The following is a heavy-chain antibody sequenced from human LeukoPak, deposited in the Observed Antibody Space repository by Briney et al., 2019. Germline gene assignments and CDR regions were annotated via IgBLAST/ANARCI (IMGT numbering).Heavy chain of an antibody. Sequence: GGSLRLSCAASGFTFSSYSMNWVRQAPGKGLEWVSSISSSSSYIYYADSVEGRFTISRDNAKNSLYLQMNSLRAEDAAVYYCARGSGGSCYHSDDSWGQGTLVTVSS. J-gene: IGHJ5*01. D-gene: IGHD2-15*01. CDR3: ARGSGGSCYHSDDS. V-gene: IGHV3-21*01. CDR2: ISSSSSYI. CDR1: GFTFSSYS.